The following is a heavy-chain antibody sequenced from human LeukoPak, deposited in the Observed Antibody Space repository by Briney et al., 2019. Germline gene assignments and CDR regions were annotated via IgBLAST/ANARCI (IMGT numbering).Heavy chain of an antibody. CDR3: ARDKGLAIRAYDI. CDR2: IDGGGNYI. V-gene: IGHV3-21*06. J-gene: IGHJ3*02. Sequence: GGSLTLFCVPCGLPFNNDNMLWLRQAPGRGLDCVAFIDGGGNYIQYAYSVKGRFIISRDNAQNSLFLEVNSLRVEDTAVYYCARDKGLAIRAYDIWGQGAMDTVSS. CDR1: GLPFNNDN. D-gene: IGHD3-9*01.